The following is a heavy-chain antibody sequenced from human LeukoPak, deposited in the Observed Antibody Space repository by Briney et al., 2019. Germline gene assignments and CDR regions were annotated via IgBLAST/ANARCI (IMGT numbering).Heavy chain of an antibody. Sequence: GGSLRLSCAASGFTVSSNYMSWVRQAPGKGLEWVSVIYSGGSTYYADSVKGRFTISRDNSKNTLYLQMNSLRAEDTAVYYCARDQLGYDFWSGYYIVDGENAFDIWGQGTMVTVSS. J-gene: IGHJ3*02. V-gene: IGHV3-53*01. CDR1: GFTVSSNY. CDR2: IYSGGST. D-gene: IGHD3-3*01. CDR3: ARDQLGYDFWSGYYIVDGENAFDI.